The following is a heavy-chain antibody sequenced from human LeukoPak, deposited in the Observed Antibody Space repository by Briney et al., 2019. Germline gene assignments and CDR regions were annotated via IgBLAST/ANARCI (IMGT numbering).Heavy chain of an antibody. D-gene: IGHD6-19*01. CDR2: IYPGDSDT. V-gene: IGHV5-51*01. CDR1: GYSLTSYW. J-gene: IGHJ3*02. CDR3: ARPVGTVAAQYDAFDI. Sequence: GESLKISCKGSGYSLTSYWIGWVRHMPGKGLEWMGIIYPGDSDTRYSPSFQGQVTISADKSISTAYLQWSSLKASDTAMYYCARPVGTVAAQYDAFDIWGQGTMVTISS.